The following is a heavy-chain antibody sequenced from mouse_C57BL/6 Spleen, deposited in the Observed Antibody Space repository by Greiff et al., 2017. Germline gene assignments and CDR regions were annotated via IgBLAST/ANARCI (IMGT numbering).Heavy chain of an antibody. CDR3: ARENDGRSWFAY. Sequence: QVQLKQSGAELVRPGSSVKLSCKASGYTFTSYWMHWVKQRPIQGLEWIGNIDPSDSETHYNQKFKDKATLTVDKSSSTAYMQLSSLTSEDSAVYYCARENDGRSWFAYWGQGTLVTVSA. D-gene: IGHD2-3*01. V-gene: IGHV1-52*01. CDR2: IDPSDSET. J-gene: IGHJ3*01. CDR1: GYTFTSYW.